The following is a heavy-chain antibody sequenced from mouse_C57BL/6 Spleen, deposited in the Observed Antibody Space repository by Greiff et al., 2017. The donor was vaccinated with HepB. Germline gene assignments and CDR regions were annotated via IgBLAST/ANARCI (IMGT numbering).Heavy chain of an antibody. V-gene: IGHV1-53*01. CDR3: ARRGYLYAMDY. CDR1: GYTFTSYW. D-gene: IGHD3-1*01. Sequence: QVHVKQPGTELVKPGASVKLSCKASGYTFTSYWMHWVKQRPGQGLEWIGNINPSNGGTNYNEKFKSKATLTVDKSSSTAYMQLSSLTSEDSAVYYCARRGYLYAMDYWGQGTSVTVSS. J-gene: IGHJ4*01. CDR2: INPSNGGT.